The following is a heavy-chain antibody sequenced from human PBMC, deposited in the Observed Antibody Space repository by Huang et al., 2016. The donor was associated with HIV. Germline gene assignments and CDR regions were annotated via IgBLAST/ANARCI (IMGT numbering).Heavy chain of an antibody. Sequence: EVQLVESGGGLVKPGGSLRLSCAASGFMFSSYSLNWVRQAAGEGLVWVAAMCRSSSNINHADSVKGRFTISRDDAKNALYLQMNVLRPEDTAVYYCARPQGDMVRGIIRSYYYYYGMDVWGQGTTVTVSS. CDR1: GFMFSSYS. CDR3: ARPQGDMVRGIIRSYYYYYGMDV. D-gene: IGHD3-10*01. CDR2: MCRSSSNI. V-gene: IGHV3-21*01. J-gene: IGHJ6*02.